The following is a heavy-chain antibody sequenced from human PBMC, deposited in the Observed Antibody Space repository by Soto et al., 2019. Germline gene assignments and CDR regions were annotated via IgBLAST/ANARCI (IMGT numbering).Heavy chain of an antibody. J-gene: IGHJ6*02. V-gene: IGHV3-23*01. D-gene: IGHD3-10*01. CDR2: ITSGGGST. CDR1: GFTFSSYA. CDR3: AKVVSNANYLFYYYDMDV. Sequence: PGGSLRLSCAASGFTFSSYAMNWVRQAPGKGLEWVSAITSGGGSTYYADSVKGRFTISRANSKNTLYLQMNSLRAEDTAVYYCAKVVSNANYLFYYYDMDVWGQGTTVTVSS.